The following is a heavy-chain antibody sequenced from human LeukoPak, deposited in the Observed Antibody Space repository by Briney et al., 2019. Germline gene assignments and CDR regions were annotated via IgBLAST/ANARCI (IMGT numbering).Heavy chain of an antibody. D-gene: IGHD6-13*01. Sequence: SETLSLTCAVYGGSFSGYYWSWIRQPPGKGLEWIGYIYYSGSTNYNPSLKSRVTMSVDTSKNQFSLKLSSVTAADTAVYYCARDWSSSWYSGTYYYYMDVWGKGTTVTVSS. CDR2: IYYSGST. J-gene: IGHJ6*03. V-gene: IGHV4-59*12. CDR3: ARDWSSSWYSGTYYYYMDV. CDR1: GGSFSGYY.